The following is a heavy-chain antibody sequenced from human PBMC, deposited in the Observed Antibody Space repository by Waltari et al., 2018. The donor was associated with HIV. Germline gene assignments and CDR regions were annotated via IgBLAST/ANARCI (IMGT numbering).Heavy chain of an antibody. Sequence: EVQLLESGGGFVQPGGSLRLSCAASGFTFGRSAMTWLGQAPGKVLEGVSDSNLTGGNTYYADSVKGRFTISRDNSKNTLYLQMNSLRVEDTAVYYCAKEVAISGPSDYWGPGTLVTVSS. CDR1: GFTFGRSA. CDR2: SNLTGGNT. CDR3: AKEVAISGPSDY. J-gene: IGHJ4*02. D-gene: IGHD2-15*01. V-gene: IGHV3-23*01.